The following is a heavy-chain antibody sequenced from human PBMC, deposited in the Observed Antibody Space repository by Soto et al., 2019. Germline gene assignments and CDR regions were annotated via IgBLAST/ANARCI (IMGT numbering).Heavy chain of an antibody. CDR3: TTDLQIWIFGVVIPPTYYMDV. V-gene: IGHV3-15*01. Sequence: GGSLRLSCAASGFTFSNAWMSWVRQAPGKGLEWVGRIKSKTDGGTTDYAAPVKGRFTISRDDSKNTLYLQMNSLKTEDTAVYYCTTDLQIWIFGVVIPPTYYMDVWGKGTTVTVSS. CDR1: GFTFSNAW. J-gene: IGHJ6*03. CDR2: IKSKTDGGTT. D-gene: IGHD3-3*01.